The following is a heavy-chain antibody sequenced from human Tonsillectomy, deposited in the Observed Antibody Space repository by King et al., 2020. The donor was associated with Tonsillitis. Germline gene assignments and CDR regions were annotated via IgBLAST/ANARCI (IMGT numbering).Heavy chain of an antibody. V-gene: IGHV1-69*01. J-gene: IGHJ6*02. Sequence: QLVQSGAEVKKPGSSVKVSCKASGGTFSSYAISWVRQAPGQGLEWMGGIIPIFGTANYAQKFQGRVTITADESTSTAYMELSSLRSEDTAVYYCARNIVVVPAATVGYYGMDVWGQGTTVTVSS. CDR2: IIPIFGTA. D-gene: IGHD2-2*01. CDR3: ARNIVVVPAATVGYYGMDV. CDR1: GGTFSSYA.